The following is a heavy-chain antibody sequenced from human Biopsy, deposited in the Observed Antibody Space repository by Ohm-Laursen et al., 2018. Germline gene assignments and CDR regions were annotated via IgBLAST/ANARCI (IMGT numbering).Heavy chain of an antibody. CDR1: RFTFSTYG. V-gene: IGHV3-23*01. J-gene: IGHJ5*01. Sequence: SLRLSCAASRFTFSTYGMHWVRQAPGKGLEWVSTITSSGGSTYFADSVKGRFTISRDNSKNRLYLQMNSLRGEDTAVYYCAKQGATILSSFDSWGQGTLVTVSS. CDR2: ITSSGGST. CDR3: AKQGATILSSFDS. D-gene: IGHD3-9*01.